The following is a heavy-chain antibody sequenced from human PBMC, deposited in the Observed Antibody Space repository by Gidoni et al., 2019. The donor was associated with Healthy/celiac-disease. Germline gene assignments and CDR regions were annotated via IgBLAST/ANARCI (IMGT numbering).Heavy chain of an antibody. CDR1: GFTFSSYA. Sequence: EVQLLESGGGLVQPGGSLRLSCAASGFTFSSYAMSWVRQAPGKGLEWVSAISGSGGSTYYADSVKGRFTISRDNSKNTLYLQMNSLRAEDTAVYYCATHIVATNDAFDIWGQGTMVTVSS. J-gene: IGHJ3*02. CDR3: ATHIVATNDAFDI. D-gene: IGHD5-12*01. V-gene: IGHV3-23*01. CDR2: ISGSGGST.